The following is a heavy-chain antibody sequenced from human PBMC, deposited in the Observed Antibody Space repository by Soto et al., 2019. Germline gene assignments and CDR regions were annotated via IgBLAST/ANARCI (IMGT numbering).Heavy chain of an antibody. J-gene: IGHJ6*02. CDR2: TYYRSKWYN. V-gene: IGHV6-1*01. CDR1: GDSVSSNSAA. CDR3: ARDVPPPVIAGVYGMDV. D-gene: IGHD3-16*02. Sequence: QVQLQQSGPGLVKPSQTLSLTCAISGDSVSSNSAAWNWIRQSPSRGLEWLGRTYYRSKWYNDYALSVKSRITINPDTSKNQFSLQLNSVTPEDTAVYYCARDVPPPVIAGVYGMDVWGQGTTVTVSS.